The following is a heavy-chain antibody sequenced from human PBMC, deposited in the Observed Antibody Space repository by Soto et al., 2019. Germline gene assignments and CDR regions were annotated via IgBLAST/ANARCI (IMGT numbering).Heavy chain of an antibody. CDR3: ARDLRGIAARNYYYGMDV. V-gene: IGHV1-3*01. J-gene: IGHJ6*02. CDR1: GYTFTSYA. D-gene: IGHD6-6*01. CDR2: INAGNGNT. Sequence: ASVKVSCKASGYTFTSYAMHWVRQAPGQRLEWMGWINAGNGNTKYSQKFQGRVTITRDTSASTAYMELSSLRSEDTAVYYCARDLRGIAARNYYYGMDVWGQGTTVTVSS.